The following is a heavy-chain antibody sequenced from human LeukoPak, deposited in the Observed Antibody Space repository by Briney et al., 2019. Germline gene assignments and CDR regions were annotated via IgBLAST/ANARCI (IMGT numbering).Heavy chain of an antibody. V-gene: IGHV3-74*01. CDR3: AREKRDSVQYLPFFDY. Sequence: GGSLRLSCAASGFTFSSYAMSWVRQVPGKGLVWVSRINSDGSSTSYADSVKGRFTISRDNAKNTLYVQMNSLRAEDTAVYYCAREKRDSVQYLPFFDYWGQGTLVTVSS. D-gene: IGHD4-11*01. CDR2: INSDGSST. CDR1: GFTFSSYA. J-gene: IGHJ4*02.